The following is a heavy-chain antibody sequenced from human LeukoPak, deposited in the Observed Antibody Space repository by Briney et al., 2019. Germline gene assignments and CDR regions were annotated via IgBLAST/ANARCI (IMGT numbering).Heavy chain of an antibody. V-gene: IGHV1-69*13. D-gene: IGHD3-3*01. CDR1: GGTFSSYA. J-gene: IGHJ6*02. CDR3: ARDRKINDFWSGYYYYGMDV. CDR2: IIPIFGTA. Sequence: SVKVSCKASGGTFSSYAISWVRQAPGQGLEWMGWIIPIFGTANYAQKFQGRVTITADESTSTAYMELRSLRSDDTAVYYCARDRKINDFWSGYYYYGMDVWGQGTTVTVSS.